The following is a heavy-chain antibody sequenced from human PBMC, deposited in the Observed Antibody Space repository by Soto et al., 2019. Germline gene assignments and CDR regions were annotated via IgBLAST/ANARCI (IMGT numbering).Heavy chain of an antibody. J-gene: IGHJ6*02. Sequence: QVQLEQSGGEVKKPGSSVKVSCKASGVTFSKFIMTWVRQAPGLGLEWVGGIILIFGTANYAQKFQGRVTIPADESTSTSYLEVSNLRSEDTAVYYCAKVRYSSPMGYYYGMDVWGQGTAVTVSS. CDR2: IILIFGTA. CDR1: GVTFSKFI. CDR3: AKVRYSSPMGYYYGMDV. V-gene: IGHV1-69*01. D-gene: IGHD6-19*01.